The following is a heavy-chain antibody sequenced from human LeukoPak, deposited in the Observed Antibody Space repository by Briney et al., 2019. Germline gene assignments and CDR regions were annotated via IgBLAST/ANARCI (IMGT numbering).Heavy chain of an antibody. D-gene: IGHD6-6*01. CDR1: GFTFSGLW. CDR3: ARSSYSSSSSV. Sequence: PGGSLRLSCAVSGFTFSGLWISWSRQAPGKGLEWVAGINSDGSEGYYADVVKGRFTISRDNAKNSLYLQINSLRAEDTAVYYCARSSYSSSSSVWGQGTMVTVSS. CDR2: INSDGSEG. V-gene: IGHV3-7*03. J-gene: IGHJ3*01.